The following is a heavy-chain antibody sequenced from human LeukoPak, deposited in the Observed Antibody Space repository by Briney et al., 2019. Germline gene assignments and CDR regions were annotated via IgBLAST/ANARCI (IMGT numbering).Heavy chain of an antibody. V-gene: IGHV1-58*01. Sequence: ASVKVSCKASGFTFTSSAVQWVRQARGQRLEWIGWIVVGSGNTNYAQKFQERVTITRDMSTSTAYMELSSLRSEDTAVYYCAAEGQRLVDDAFDIWGQGTMVTVSS. CDR2: IVVGSGNT. CDR1: GFTFTSSA. D-gene: IGHD6-13*01. J-gene: IGHJ3*02. CDR3: AAEGQRLVDDAFDI.